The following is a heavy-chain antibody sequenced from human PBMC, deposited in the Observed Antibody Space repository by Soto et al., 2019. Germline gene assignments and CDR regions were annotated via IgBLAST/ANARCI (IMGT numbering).Heavy chain of an antibody. V-gene: IGHV4-59*01. Sequence: KSSETLSLTCTVSGGSISSYYWSWIRQPPGKGLEWIGYIYYSGSTNYNPSLKSRVTISVDTSKNQFSLKLSSVTAADTAVYYCARDRGRIAVAGPGLYYYYGMDVWGQGTTVTVSS. D-gene: IGHD6-19*01. CDR2: IYYSGST. CDR1: GGSISSYY. J-gene: IGHJ6*02. CDR3: ARDRGRIAVAGPGLYYYYGMDV.